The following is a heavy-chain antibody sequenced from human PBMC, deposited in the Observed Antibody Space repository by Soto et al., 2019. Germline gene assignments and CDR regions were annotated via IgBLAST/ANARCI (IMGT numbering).Heavy chain of an antibody. CDR1: GGSISSGGYS. D-gene: IGHD6-13*01. CDR2: IYHSGST. Sequence: SETLSLTCAVSGGSISSGGYSWSWIRQPPGKGLEWIGYIYHSGSTNYNPSLKSRVTISVDTSKNQFSLKLSSVTAADTAVYYCARGSTGIAAAGDNNWFDPWGQGTLVTVSS. J-gene: IGHJ5*02. CDR3: ARGSTGIAAAGDNNWFDP. V-gene: IGHV4-30-2*01.